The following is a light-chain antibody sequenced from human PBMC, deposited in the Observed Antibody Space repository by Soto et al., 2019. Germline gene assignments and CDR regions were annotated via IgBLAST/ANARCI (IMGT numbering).Light chain of an antibody. Sequence: QSVLTQPPSTSGTPGQRVTISCSGSSSNIGSNYVYWYQQLPGTAPKLLIYRNNQRPSGVPDRFSGSKSGTSASLAISGLRSEDEADYFCAAWDASLRALVFGGGTKVTVL. J-gene: IGLJ2*01. CDR1: SSNIGSNY. CDR2: RNN. V-gene: IGLV1-47*01. CDR3: AAWDASLRALV.